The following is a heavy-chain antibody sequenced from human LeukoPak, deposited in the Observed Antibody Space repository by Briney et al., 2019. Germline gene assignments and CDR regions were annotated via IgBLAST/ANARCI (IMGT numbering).Heavy chain of an antibody. CDR3: AKDLRRYFDWISHFDY. CDR1: GFTFSSYG. CDR2: ISYDGSNK. Sequence: AGGSLRLSCAASGFTFSSYGMHWVRQAPGKGLEWVAVISYDGSNKYYADSVKGRFTISRDNSKNTLYLQMNSLRAEDTAVYYCAKDLRRYFDWISHFDYWGQGTLVTVSS. V-gene: IGHV3-30*18. J-gene: IGHJ4*02. D-gene: IGHD3-9*01.